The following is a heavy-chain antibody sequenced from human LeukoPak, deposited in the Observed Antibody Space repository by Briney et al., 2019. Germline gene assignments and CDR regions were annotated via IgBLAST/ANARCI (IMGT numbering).Heavy chain of an antibody. CDR3: ARVPAPNWYFDL. CDR1: GYSISSTYY. Sequence: SETLSLTCSVSGYSISSTYYWGWIRQPPGKGLEWIGYVYYSGSTNYNPSLKSRVTISVDTSKNQFYLKLSSVTAADTAVYYCARVPAPNWYFDLWGRGTLVTVSS. D-gene: IGHD2-2*01. J-gene: IGHJ2*01. CDR2: VYYSGST. V-gene: IGHV4-61*05.